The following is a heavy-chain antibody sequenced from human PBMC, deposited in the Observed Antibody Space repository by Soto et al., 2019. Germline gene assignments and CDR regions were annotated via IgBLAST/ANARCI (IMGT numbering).Heavy chain of an antibody. CDR2: ISYDGSDK. CDR1: GFSFSTYG. D-gene: IGHD6-19*01. V-gene: IGHV3-30*18. CDR3: AKGGSDTSMGDVFDT. Sequence: QVHLVESGGGVVQPGRSLRLSCVASGFSFSTYGLHWVRQAPGKGLEWVAFISYDGSDKYYGDCVRGRFTISRDNSKDTVYLQMISLRPEGTALFYCAKGGSDTSMGDVFDTWGQGTMVIVSS. J-gene: IGHJ3*02.